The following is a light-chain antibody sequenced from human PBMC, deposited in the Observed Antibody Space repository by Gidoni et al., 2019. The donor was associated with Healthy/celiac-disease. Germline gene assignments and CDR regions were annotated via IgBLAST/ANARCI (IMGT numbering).Light chain of an antibody. CDR3: QQRSNWYT. CDR2: DAS. J-gene: IGKJ2*01. Sequence: ELVLTQPPATLSLSPGERTTLSCRANQFGSSYLAWYQQKPDQAPRLLIYDASNRATGIPARFSGSGSGTDFTLTISSLEPEDFTVYYCQQRSNWYTFGQGTKLEIK. V-gene: IGKV3-11*01. CDR1: QFGSSY.